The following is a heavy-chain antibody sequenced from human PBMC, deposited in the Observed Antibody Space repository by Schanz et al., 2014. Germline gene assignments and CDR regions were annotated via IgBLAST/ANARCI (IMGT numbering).Heavy chain of an antibody. J-gene: IGHJ4*02. CDR1: GFTFSTYA. CDR3: ARDRGYCSGGSCLTFDY. CDR2: ISSGSSYA. Sequence: QVQLVESGGGVVQFGRSLRLSCAASGFTFSTYAMSWVRQAPGKGLEWVSDISSGSSYANYADSVKGRFTISRDNSKNTLYLQMNTLRAEDTAVYYCARDRGYCSGGSCLTFDYWGQGTLVTVSS. V-gene: IGHV3-11*06. D-gene: IGHD2-15*01.